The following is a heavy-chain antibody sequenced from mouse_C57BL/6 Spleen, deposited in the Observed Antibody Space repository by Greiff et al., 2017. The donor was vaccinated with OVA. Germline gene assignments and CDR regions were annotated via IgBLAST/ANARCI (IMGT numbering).Heavy chain of an antibody. CDR1: GYTFTSYW. CDR3: ARLGYAMDY. Sequence: VQLQQPGAELVMPGASVKLSCKASGYTFTSYWMHWVKQRPGQGLEWIGEIDPSDSYTNYNQKFKGKSTLTVDKSSSTASIQLSSLTSEDSAVYYCARLGYAMDYWGQGTSVTVSS. V-gene: IGHV1-69*01. J-gene: IGHJ4*01. CDR2: IDPSDSYT.